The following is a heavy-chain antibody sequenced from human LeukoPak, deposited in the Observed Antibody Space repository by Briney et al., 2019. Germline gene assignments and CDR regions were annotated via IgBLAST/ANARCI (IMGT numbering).Heavy chain of an antibody. V-gene: IGHV4-4*02. CDR1: GGSISSSNA. J-gene: IGHJ3*02. CDR3: ARLGADSSSWPPADAFHI. D-gene: IGHD6-13*01. Sequence: SETLSLTCCVSGGSISSSNAWSWFRQPPGKGVDGSRVINHSGSTKYNQSPESRVTISVDTSKNQFYLKLSSVTAADTAVYYCARLGADSSSWPPADAFHIWGQGTMVTVSS. CDR2: INHSGST.